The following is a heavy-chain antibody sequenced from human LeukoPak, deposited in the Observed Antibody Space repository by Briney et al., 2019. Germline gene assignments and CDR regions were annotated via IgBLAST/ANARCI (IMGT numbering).Heavy chain of an antibody. Sequence: GTSLRLSCAASGFTFSNYAMHWVRQAPGKGLEWVAVISYDGTNKKSADSVRGRFVISRDNSKNTLYLQMYSLRSEDTAVYYCAKIRGEGYCSGGSCHFDYWGQGTLVTVSS. CDR2: ISYDGTNK. CDR1: GFTFSNYA. CDR3: AKIRGEGYCSGGSCHFDY. J-gene: IGHJ4*02. D-gene: IGHD2-15*01. V-gene: IGHV3-30-3*02.